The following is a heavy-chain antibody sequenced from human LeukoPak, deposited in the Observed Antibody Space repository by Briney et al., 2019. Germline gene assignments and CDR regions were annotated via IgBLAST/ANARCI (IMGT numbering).Heavy chain of an antibody. D-gene: IGHD3-10*01. CDR2: INHSGST. CDR1: GRSFSGYY. CDR3: ARPRYGSGSYYFDY. J-gene: IGHJ4*02. Sequence: PSETLSLTCAVYGRSFSGYYWSWTRQPPGKALEWIGEINHSGSTNYNPSLKSRVTIPVDTSKNQFSLKLSSVTAADTAVYYCARPRYGSGSYYFDYWGQGTLVTVSS. V-gene: IGHV4-34*01.